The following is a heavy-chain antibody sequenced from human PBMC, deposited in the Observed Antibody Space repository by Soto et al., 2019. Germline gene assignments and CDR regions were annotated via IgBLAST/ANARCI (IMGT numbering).Heavy chain of an antibody. Sequence: GGSLRLSCAASGFTFDDYAMHWVRQAPGKGLEWVSGISWNSGSIGYADSVKGRFTISRDNAKNSLYLQMNSLRAEDTALYYCAKDMTRWQFVSYYFDYWGQGTLVTVSS. D-gene: IGHD6-6*01. CDR3: AKDMTRWQFVSYYFDY. J-gene: IGHJ4*02. V-gene: IGHV3-9*01. CDR2: ISWNSGSI. CDR1: GFTFDDYA.